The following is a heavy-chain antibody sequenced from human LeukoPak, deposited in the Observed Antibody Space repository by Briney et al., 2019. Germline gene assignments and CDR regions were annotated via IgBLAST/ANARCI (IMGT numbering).Heavy chain of an antibody. CDR1: GFTFSSYA. D-gene: IGHD3-10*01. CDR2: ISYDGSNK. Sequence: GGSLRLSCAASGFTFSSYAMHWVRQAPGKGLEWVAVISYDGSNKYYADSVKGRVTISRDNSNNTLYLQMSSLRPEDTAVYYCAREERWFGELSIDYWGQGTLVTVSS. J-gene: IGHJ4*02. CDR3: AREERWFGELSIDY. V-gene: IGHV3-30-3*01.